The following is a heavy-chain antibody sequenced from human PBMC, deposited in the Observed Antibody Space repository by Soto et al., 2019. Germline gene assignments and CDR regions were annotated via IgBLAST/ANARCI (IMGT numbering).Heavy chain of an antibody. J-gene: IGHJ5*02. CDR3: AREWAGYNWFDP. Sequence: QVQLLESGPGLVKPSETLSLTCTVSGGSVSSGSYYWSWIRQPPGKGLEWIGYIYYSGSTNYNPSRKSRVTISVDTSKNQFSLKLSSVTAADTAVYYCAREWAGYNWFDPWGQGTLVTVSS. CDR2: IYYSGST. D-gene: IGHD1-26*01. V-gene: IGHV4-61*01. CDR1: GGSVSSGSYY.